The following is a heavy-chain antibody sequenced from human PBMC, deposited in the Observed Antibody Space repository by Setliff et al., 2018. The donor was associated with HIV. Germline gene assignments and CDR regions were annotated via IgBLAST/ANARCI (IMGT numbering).Heavy chain of an antibody. V-gene: IGHV4-61*09. D-gene: IGHD2-15*01. CDR1: GGSMSGTFY. CDR2: IYTSGSA. CDR3: ARVPLYCRGGKCFSISAFHI. Sequence: SETLSLTCSVSGGSMSGTFYWSWIRQPAGKGLEWIGHIYTSGSATFNPSLKSRVTISLDTSKNQFSLKLSSVTAADTAVYYCARVPLYCRGGKCFSISAFHIWGQGTTVTVSS. J-gene: IGHJ3*02.